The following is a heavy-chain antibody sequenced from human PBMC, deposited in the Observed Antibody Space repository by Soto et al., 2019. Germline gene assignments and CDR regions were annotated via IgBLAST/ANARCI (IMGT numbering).Heavy chain of an antibody. CDR3: AKDRTTFGVINQYFFDT. V-gene: IGHV3-23*01. CDR1: GFTFSNHA. CDR2: ISSSGRQT. D-gene: IGHD3-3*01. J-gene: IGHJ4*02. Sequence: EVQLLESGGTLVQLGGSLRLSCAASGFTFSNHAMSWVRQAPGKGLEWVSAISSSGRQTYYADSVRGRFTILRDNSKNALLLQRSSLRARDTAVYYCAKDRTTFGVINQYFFDTWGQGTLVAVSA.